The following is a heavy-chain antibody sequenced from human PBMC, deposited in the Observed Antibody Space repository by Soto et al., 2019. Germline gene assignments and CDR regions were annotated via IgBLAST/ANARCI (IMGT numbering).Heavy chain of an antibody. CDR3: ARDPPGAAAPPGIRYDGMGV. CDR1: GGSISSSNW. J-gene: IGHJ6*02. D-gene: IGHD2-2*01. V-gene: IGHV4-4*02. CDR2: IYHSGST. Sequence: QVQLQESGPGLVKPSGTLSLTCAVSGGSISSSNWWSWVRQPPGKGLEWIGEIYHSGSTNYNPSLKSRVTISVDKSSNQFSLKLSSVTAADTAVYYCARDPPGAAAPPGIRYDGMGVWGQGTTVTVSS.